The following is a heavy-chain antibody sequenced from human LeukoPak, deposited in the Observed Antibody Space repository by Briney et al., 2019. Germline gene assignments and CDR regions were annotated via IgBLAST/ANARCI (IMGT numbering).Heavy chain of an antibody. CDR1: GFIFSSYS. J-gene: IGHJ4*02. CDR2: ISSSSSYI. D-gene: IGHD4-17*01. Sequence: PGGSLRLSCAASGFIFSSYSMNWVRQAPGKGLEWVSSISSSSSYIYYADSVKGRFTISRDNSKNTLYLQMNSLRAEDTAVYYCAREEVGYGDYVGDYWGQGTLVTVSS. V-gene: IGHV3-21*01. CDR3: AREEVGYGDYVGDY.